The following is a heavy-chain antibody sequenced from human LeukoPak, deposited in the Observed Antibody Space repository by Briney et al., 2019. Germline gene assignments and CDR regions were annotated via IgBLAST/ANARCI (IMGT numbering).Heavy chain of an antibody. CDR3: AAQYSGYVRLDY. J-gene: IGHJ4*02. V-gene: IGHV4-34*08. CDR1: GFTFSSYA. Sequence: GSLRLSCAASGFTFSSYAMHWVRQPPGKGLEWIGEISHSGSTNYNPSLKSRVTISVDTSKNQFSLKLSSVTAADTAVYYCAAQYSGYVRLDYWGQGTLVTVSS. CDR2: ISHSGST. D-gene: IGHD5-12*01.